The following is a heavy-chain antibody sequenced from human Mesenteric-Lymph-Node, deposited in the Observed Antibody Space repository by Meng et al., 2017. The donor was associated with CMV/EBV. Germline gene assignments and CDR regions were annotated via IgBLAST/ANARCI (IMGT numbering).Heavy chain of an antibody. CDR1: GGSFSGYY. D-gene: IGHD6-13*01. V-gene: IGHV4-34*01. CDR2: INQSGST. J-gene: IGHJ4*02. CDR3: ARYSSTWWTKYYFDY. Sequence: SETLSLTCAVYGGSFSGYYWSWIRQPPGKGLEWIGEINQSGSTKYNPSLKSRVTISVDTSKNQFSLKLSSVTAADTALYDCARYSSTWWTKYYFDYWGQGTLVTVSS.